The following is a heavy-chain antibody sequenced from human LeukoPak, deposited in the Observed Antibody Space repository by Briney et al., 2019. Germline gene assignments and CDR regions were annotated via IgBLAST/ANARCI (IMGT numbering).Heavy chain of an antibody. D-gene: IGHD3-22*01. CDR2: IWYDGSNK. J-gene: IGHJ4*02. Sequence: PGGSLRLSCAASGFTFSSYGMHWVRQAPGKGLEWVAVIWYDGSNKYYADSVKGQFTISRDNSKNTLYLQMNSLRAEDTAVYYCARMTKYYDSSGNGDLDYWGQGTLVTVSS. CDR3: ARMTKYYDSSGNGDLDY. CDR1: GFTFSSYG. V-gene: IGHV3-33*01.